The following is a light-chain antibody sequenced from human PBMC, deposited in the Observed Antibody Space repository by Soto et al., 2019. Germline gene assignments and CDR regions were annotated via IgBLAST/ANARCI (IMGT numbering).Light chain of an antibody. V-gene: IGKV3-11*01. Sequence: FVVTQSPDTLSLSPWETAALSCMASQSVSSSVAWYQHKPGQSPRLVVYSGYKRSPGVPARFSGSGSGTDFTLTISSLESDDFAIYYCQQRYSWLRVFGPGTKVDIK. CDR1: QSVSSS. CDR3: QQRYSWLRV. CDR2: SGY. J-gene: IGKJ1*01.